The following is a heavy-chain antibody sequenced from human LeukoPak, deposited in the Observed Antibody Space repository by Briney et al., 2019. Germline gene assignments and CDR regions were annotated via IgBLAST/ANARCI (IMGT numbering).Heavy chain of an antibody. V-gene: IGHV3-7*01. CDR1: GFTFSNCW. CDR2: IQRDGSPK. D-gene: IGHD5-18*01. CDR3: ARDGRGYRETDY. J-gene: IGHJ4*02. Sequence: TGGSLILSWAASGFTFSNCWRNWVRQAPGKGLEWVANIQRDGSPKNNVDFVKGRSTISRDNADNSLLLQINSLAADNTAEYYGARDGRGYRETDYGGQGTLVSAS.